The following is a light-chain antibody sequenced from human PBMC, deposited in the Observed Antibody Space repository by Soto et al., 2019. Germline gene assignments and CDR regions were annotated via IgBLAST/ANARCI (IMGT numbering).Light chain of an antibody. Sequence: EMVLTQSPATLSLSPGERATRSCRTSQRVSNYLAWYQQKPGQAPRLLMYDASNRATGIPARFSGSGSGTDFTLTISSLETEDFALYYCQQRSGWPRTFGQGTKVEIK. J-gene: IGKJ1*01. CDR2: DAS. V-gene: IGKV3-11*01. CDR1: QRVSNY. CDR3: QQRSGWPRT.